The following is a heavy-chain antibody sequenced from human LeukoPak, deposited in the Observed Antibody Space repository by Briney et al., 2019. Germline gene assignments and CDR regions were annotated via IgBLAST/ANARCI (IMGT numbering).Heavy chain of an antibody. J-gene: IGHJ3*02. CDR2: IYYSGST. CDR1: GGSISSYY. CDR3: ARHGTWFGDLLDAFDI. V-gene: IGHV4-59*08. Sequence: PSETLSLTCTVSGGSISSYYWSWIRQPPGKGLEWIGYIYYSGSTNYNPSLKSRVTISVDTSKNQFSLKLSSVTAADTAVYYCARHGTWFGDLLDAFDIWGQGTMVTVSS. D-gene: IGHD3-10*01.